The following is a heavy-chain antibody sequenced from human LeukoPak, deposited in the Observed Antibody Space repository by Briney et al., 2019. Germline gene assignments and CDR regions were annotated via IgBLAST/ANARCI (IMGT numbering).Heavy chain of an antibody. Sequence: GGSLRLSCAASGFTLSSYWMHWVHQAPGKGLVWVSRINSDGSSTTYADSVKGRFTISRDNAKNTLYLQMNSLRAEDTALYYCTRSDSGQIDYWGQGTLVSVSS. V-gene: IGHV3-74*01. J-gene: IGHJ4*02. D-gene: IGHD5-12*01. CDR3: TRSDSGQIDY. CDR1: GFTLSSYW. CDR2: INSDGSST.